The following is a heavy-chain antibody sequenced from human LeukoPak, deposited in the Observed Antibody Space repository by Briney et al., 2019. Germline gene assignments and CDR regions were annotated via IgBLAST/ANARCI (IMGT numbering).Heavy chain of an antibody. D-gene: IGHD7-27*01. Sequence: SETLSLTCTVSGGSISSYYWSWIRQPPGKGLEWIGYIYYSGSTNYNPSLKSRVTISADTSKNQFSLQLSSVTAADTAIYYCARRPPALGAFDIWGHGTMVTVSS. CDR2: IYYSGST. V-gene: IGHV4-59*08. J-gene: IGHJ3*02. CDR1: GGSISSYY. CDR3: ARRPPALGAFDI.